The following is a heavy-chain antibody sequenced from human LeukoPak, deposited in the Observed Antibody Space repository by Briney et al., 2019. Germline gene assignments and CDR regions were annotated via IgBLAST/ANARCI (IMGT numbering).Heavy chain of an antibody. Sequence: SVKVSCKASGGTFSSYAISWVRQAPGQGIEWLGGISPIFGTANYAQKFQGRVTITTDESTSTAYMELSSLRSEDTAVYYCARAGFVTYDSSGYWSYFQHWGQGTLVTVSS. V-gene: IGHV1-69*05. CDR1: GGTFSSYA. D-gene: IGHD3-22*01. J-gene: IGHJ1*01. CDR2: ISPIFGTA. CDR3: ARAGFVTYDSSGYWSYFQH.